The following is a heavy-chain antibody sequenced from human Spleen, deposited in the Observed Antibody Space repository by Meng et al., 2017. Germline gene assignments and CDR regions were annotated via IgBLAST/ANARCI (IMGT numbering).Heavy chain of an antibody. CDR1: GGSISSIDW. Sequence: VQLRQWGGGLLKPSETLSLTCVVSGGSISSIDWWRWVRQPPGKGLEWIGEIYHGGDTNYNPSLKSRVTIAIDRSKNQFSLKLSSVTAADTAVYYCASWIYSCGWQWGQGTLVTVSS. CDR3: ASWIYSCGWQ. J-gene: IGHJ4*02. V-gene: IGHV4/OR15-8*02. CDR2: IYHGGDT. D-gene: IGHD6-19*01.